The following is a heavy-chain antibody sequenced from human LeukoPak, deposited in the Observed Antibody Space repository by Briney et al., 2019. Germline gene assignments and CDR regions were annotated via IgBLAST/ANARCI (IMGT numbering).Heavy chain of an antibody. D-gene: IGHD4-17*01. V-gene: IGHV3-7*03. Sequence: GGSLRLSCAASGFTFSSYAMSWVRQAPGKGLEWVANIKQDGSEKYYVDSVKGRFTISRDNSKNTLYLQMNSLRAEDTAVYYCAKDTDGNDAFDIWGQGTMVTVSS. CDR1: GFTFSSYA. CDR3: AKDTDGNDAFDI. J-gene: IGHJ3*02. CDR2: IKQDGSEK.